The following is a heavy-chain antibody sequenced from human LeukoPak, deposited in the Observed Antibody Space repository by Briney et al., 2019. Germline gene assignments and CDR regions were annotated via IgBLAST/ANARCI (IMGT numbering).Heavy chain of an antibody. D-gene: IGHD2-8*01. Sequence: PSETLSLTCSVSGYSISNYYWSWIRQPAGKGLEWIGRVYTSGSTDYNPSLRSRVTMSVDTSKNHFFLELRSVTAADTAVYYCARVAGYCTGTRCYSCFDPWGQGTLVTVSS. CDR2: VYTSGST. CDR3: ARVAGYCTGTRCYSCFDP. J-gene: IGHJ5*02. V-gene: IGHV4-4*07. CDR1: GYSISNYY.